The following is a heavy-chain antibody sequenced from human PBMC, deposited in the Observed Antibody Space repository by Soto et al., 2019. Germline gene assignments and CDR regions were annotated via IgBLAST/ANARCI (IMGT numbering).Heavy chain of an antibody. CDR3: TREAGWQRMVPYD. V-gene: IGHV1-18*04. CDR2: ISACNGDT. Sequence: QVQLVQSGSEVKKPGASVNVSCKAFGYTLTSYGFSWVRQVPGQGLEWLGWISACNGDTQYGETMKRRLNVTTDTSTTTVHMQLRSLTPADTAVYYCTREAGWQRMVPYDWGQGTLVSVS. J-gene: IGHJ4*02. D-gene: IGHD6-25*01. CDR1: GYTLTSYG.